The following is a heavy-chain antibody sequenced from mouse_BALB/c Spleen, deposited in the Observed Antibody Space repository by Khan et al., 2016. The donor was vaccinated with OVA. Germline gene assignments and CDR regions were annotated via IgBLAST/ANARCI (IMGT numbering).Heavy chain of an antibody. J-gene: IGHJ3*01. CDR2: ISYSGST. CDR1: AYSITSDYA. V-gene: IGHV3-2*02. D-gene: IGHD3-3*01. Sequence: EVKLLESGPGLVKPSQSLSLTCTVTAYSITSDYAWNWIRQFPGNKLEWMGYISYSGSTSYTPSLKSRISITRDPSKNQFFLQLNSVTTEDAATYYCARGRAYWGQGTLVTVSA. CDR3: ARGRAY.